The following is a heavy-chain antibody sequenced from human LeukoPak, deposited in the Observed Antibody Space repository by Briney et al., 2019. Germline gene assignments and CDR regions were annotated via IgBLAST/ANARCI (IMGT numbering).Heavy chain of an antibody. CDR3: CHSLSGRTGAFDI. CDR1: GDSVSSNSAA. J-gene: IGHJ3*02. CDR2: TYYRSKWYN. V-gene: IGHV6-1*01. Sequence: SQTLSLTCAISGDSVSSNSAAWNWIRQSPSRGLEWLGRTYYRSKWYNDYAVSVKSRITINPDTSKNQFSLQLDSVTPEDAAVYYCCHSLSGRTGAFDIWGRGTVVTVSS. D-gene: IGHD2-21*01.